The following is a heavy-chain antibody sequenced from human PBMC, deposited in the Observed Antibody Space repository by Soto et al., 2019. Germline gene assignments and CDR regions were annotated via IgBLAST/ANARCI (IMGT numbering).Heavy chain of an antibody. Sequence: QVQLVQSGAEVKKPGASVKVSCKASVYTFTSYAISWVRQAPGQGLEWMGWISAYNGNTNYAQKLQGRGTMTTDTSTTRAYMERRSLRSDDTGVYYCASSGSPAVYWGQGTLVTVSS. V-gene: IGHV1-18*01. D-gene: IGHD3-10*01. J-gene: IGHJ4*02. CDR2: ISAYNGNT. CDR3: ASSGSPAVY. CDR1: VYTFTSYA.